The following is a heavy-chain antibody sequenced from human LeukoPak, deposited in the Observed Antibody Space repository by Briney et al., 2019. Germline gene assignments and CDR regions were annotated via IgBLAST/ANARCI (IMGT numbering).Heavy chain of an antibody. CDR2: IITIFGTA. J-gene: IGHJ4*02. CDR1: GCTFSSYA. D-gene: IGHD3-22*01. Sequence: AASVKVSCKASGCTFSSYAISWVRQAPGQGLEWMGRIITIFGTANYAQKFQGRVTITTDESTSTAYMELSSLRSEDLAVYYCARGGPYDSSGDFDYWGQGTLVTVSS. CDR3: ARGGPYDSSGDFDY. V-gene: IGHV1-69*05.